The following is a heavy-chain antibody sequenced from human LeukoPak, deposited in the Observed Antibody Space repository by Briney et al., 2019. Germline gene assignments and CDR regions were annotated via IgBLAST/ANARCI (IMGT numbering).Heavy chain of an antibody. CDR3: AKDRYDFWSGYYQGPDY. Sequence: PGGSLRLSCGASGFSFSNYAMSWVRQAPGKGLEWVSAISGSGGSTYYADSVKGRFTISRDNSKNTLYLQMNSLRAEDTAVYYCAKDRYDFWSGYYQGPDYWGQGTLVTVSS. J-gene: IGHJ4*02. D-gene: IGHD3/OR15-3a*01. CDR1: GFSFSNYA. CDR2: ISGSGGST. V-gene: IGHV3-23*01.